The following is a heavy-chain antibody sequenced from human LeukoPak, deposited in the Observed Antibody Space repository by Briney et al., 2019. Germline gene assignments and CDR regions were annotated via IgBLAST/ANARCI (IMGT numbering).Heavy chain of an antibody. D-gene: IGHD6-19*01. Sequence: GGSLRLSCAASGFSFSTYWMHWVRQAPGKGLEWVSVIYSGGSTYYADSVKGRFTISRDNSKNTLYLQMSSLRAEDTAVYYCARDRYSSGWYSDYWGQGTLVTVSS. CDR3: ARDRYSSGWYSDY. CDR1: GFSFSTYW. CDR2: IYSGGST. J-gene: IGHJ4*02. V-gene: IGHV3-53*01.